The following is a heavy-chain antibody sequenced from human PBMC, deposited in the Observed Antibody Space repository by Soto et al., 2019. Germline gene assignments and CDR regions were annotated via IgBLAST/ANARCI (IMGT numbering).Heavy chain of an antibody. CDR3: AGDPFSRRGGNSWFDY. J-gene: IGHJ4*02. V-gene: IGHV1-18*01. CDR2: ISADNGDT. CDR1: GYTFTNYG. D-gene: IGHD2-21*02. Sequence: QVQLVQSGAEVKKPGASVRVSCKASGYTFTNYGISWVRQAPGQGLEWMGWISADNGDTDYAQNLQGRVTMTPDTSTSTAYMELRSLRSDDTAVYYCAGDPFSRRGGNSWFDYWGQGTLVTVSS.